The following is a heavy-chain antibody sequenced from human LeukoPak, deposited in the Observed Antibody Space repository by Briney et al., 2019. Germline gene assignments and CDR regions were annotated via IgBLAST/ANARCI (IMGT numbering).Heavy chain of an antibody. CDR3: ARHSLPNYDILTGYYMP. V-gene: IGHV4-38-2*02. CDR2: IYHSGST. CDR1: GYSISSGYY. J-gene: IGHJ5*02. D-gene: IGHD3-9*01. Sequence: SETLSLTCTVSGYSISSGYYWGWIRQPPGKGLEWIGSIYHSGSTYYSPSLKSRVTISVDTSKNQFSLKLSSVTAADTAVYYCARHSLPNYDILTGYYMPWGQGTLVTVSS.